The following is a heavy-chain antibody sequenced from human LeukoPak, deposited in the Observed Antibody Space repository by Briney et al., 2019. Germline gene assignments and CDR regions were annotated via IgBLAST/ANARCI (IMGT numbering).Heavy chain of an antibody. J-gene: IGHJ6*03. Sequence: GGSLRLSCAASGFTFSSYEMNRVRQAPGKGLEWVSYISSSGSTIYYADSVKGRFTISRDNAKNSLYLQMNSLRADDTAVYYCARGPYASGSYGRRGWVHYMDVWGKGTTVTISS. CDR3: ARGPYASGSYGRRGWVHYMDV. V-gene: IGHV3-48*03. CDR1: GFTFSSYE. D-gene: IGHD3-10*01. CDR2: ISSSGSTI.